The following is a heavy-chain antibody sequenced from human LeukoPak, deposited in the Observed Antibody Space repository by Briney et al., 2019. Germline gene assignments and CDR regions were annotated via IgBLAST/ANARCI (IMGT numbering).Heavy chain of an antibody. CDR1: GGSISSYY. D-gene: IGHD3-3*01. Sequence: SETLSLTCTVSGGSISSYYWSWIRQPPGKGLEWIGYIYYSGSTNYNPSLKSRVTISVDTSKNQFSLKLSSVTAADTAVYYCARLGYDFWSGYYPLDYWGQGTLVTVSS. V-gene: IGHV4-59*12. CDR3: ARLGYDFWSGYYPLDY. CDR2: IYYSGST. J-gene: IGHJ4*02.